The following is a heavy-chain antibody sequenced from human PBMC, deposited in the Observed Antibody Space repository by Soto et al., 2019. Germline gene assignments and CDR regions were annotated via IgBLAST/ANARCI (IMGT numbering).Heavy chain of an antibody. CDR1: GFTFSSYA. CDR2: ISGSGGST. J-gene: IGHJ5*02. V-gene: IGHV3-23*01. Sequence: GGSLRLSCAASGFTFSSYAMGWVRQAPGKGLEWVSAISGSGGSTYYADSVKGRFTISRDNSKNTLYLQMNSLRAEDTAVYYCAKVGLYYYDSSGYSPPWGQGTLVTVSS. CDR3: AKVGLYYYDSSGYSPP. D-gene: IGHD3-22*01.